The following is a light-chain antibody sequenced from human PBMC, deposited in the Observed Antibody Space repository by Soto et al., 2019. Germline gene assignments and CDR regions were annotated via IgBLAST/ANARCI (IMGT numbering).Light chain of an antibody. CDR2: DAS. V-gene: IGKV3-11*01. J-gene: IGKJ4*02. CDR1: QSVSSY. CDR3: QQGNNCSLT. Sequence: ENVLTQSPATLSVSLGERATLSCRASQSVSSYLAWYQQKPGQGPRLLIYDASNRDTGIPARFSGSGSGTDVSLTIISREPQDYVVYYCQQGNNCSLTFGGGTKVEIK.